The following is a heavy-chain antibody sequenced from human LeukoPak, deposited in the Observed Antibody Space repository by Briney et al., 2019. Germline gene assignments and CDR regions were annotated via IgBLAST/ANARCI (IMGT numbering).Heavy chain of an antibody. CDR3: ARDRRLFGVGSSSSREWGY. CDR1: GGSISSSSHY. CDR2: IYYSGST. J-gene: IGHJ4*02. V-gene: IGHV4-39*07. D-gene: IGHD6-6*01. Sequence: SETLSLTCTVSGGSISSSSHYWGWIRQPPGKGLEWIGSIYYSGSTYYNPSLKSRVTISVDTSKNQFSLKLSSVTAADAAVYYCARDRRLFGVGSSSSREWGYWGQGTLVTVSS.